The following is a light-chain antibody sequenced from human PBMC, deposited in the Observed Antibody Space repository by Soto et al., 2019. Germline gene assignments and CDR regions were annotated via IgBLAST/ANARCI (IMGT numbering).Light chain of an antibody. CDR1: QSVSSSY. J-gene: IGKJ1*01. CDR2: GAS. Sequence: EIVLTQSPGTLSLSPGERATLSCRASQSVSSSYLAWYQQKPGQAPRLLIYGASTGATGIPARFSGSGSGTEFTLTISSLQSEDFAVYYCQQYNNWQWTFGQGTKVDIK. CDR3: QQYNNWQWT. V-gene: IGKV3-15*01.